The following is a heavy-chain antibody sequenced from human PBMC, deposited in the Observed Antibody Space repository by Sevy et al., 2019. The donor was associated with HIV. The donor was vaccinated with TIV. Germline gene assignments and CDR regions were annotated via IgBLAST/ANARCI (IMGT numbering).Heavy chain of an antibody. D-gene: IGHD5-12*01. J-gene: IGHJ6*02. Sequence: SESLSLTCSVSGGTIVSSGHYWGWIRQTPGKGLQWIGSIYYNGHTYYSPSLKSRLTISIDTSKSQFSLNLSSVTAADTAIAYCARESGGYDYDYGMDVWGQGTTVTVSS. CDR2: IYYNGHT. CDR1: GGTIVSSGHY. CDR3: ARESGGYDYDYGMDV. V-gene: IGHV4-39*02.